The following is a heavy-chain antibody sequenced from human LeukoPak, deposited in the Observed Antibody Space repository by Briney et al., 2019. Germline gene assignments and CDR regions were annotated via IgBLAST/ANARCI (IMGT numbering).Heavy chain of an antibody. Sequence: GSLRLSCAASGFTFSSHWMSWVRQAPGKGLEWVANIKQDGSDEYYMDSVKGRFTISRDNAKNSLYLQMNSLRAEDTAVYYCARDQPVAALDYWGQGTLVTASS. J-gene: IGHJ4*02. D-gene: IGHD6-19*01. CDR1: GFTFSSHW. CDR3: ARDQPVAALDY. CDR2: IKQDGSDE. V-gene: IGHV3-7*01.